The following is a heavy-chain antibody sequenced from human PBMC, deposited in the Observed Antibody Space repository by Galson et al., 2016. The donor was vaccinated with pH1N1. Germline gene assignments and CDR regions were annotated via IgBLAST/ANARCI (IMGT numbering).Heavy chain of an antibody. J-gene: IGHJ4*02. Sequence: SLRLSCADSRFSFSDYWMHWVRQAPGKGLEWVANINQDGSQKYYVDSVRGRFTTSRDNAKNSLYLQMNSLRAEDTAVYYCARAIGASGAFWGQVTLVTVPS. CDR1: RFSFSDYW. V-gene: IGHV3-7*01. CDR3: ARAIGASGAF. CDR2: INQDGSQK. D-gene: IGHD6-13*01.